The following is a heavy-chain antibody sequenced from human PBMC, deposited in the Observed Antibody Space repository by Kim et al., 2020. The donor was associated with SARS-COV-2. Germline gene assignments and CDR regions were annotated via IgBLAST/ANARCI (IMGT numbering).Heavy chain of an antibody. CDR1: GGSISSYY. CDR2: IYYSGST. V-gene: IGHV4-59*01. CDR3: ARVPRSSYYDSSGYYNYYYGMDV. D-gene: IGHD3-22*01. J-gene: IGHJ6*02. Sequence: SETLSLTCTVSGGSISSYYWSWIRQPPGKGLEWIGYIYYSGSTNYNPSLKSRVTISVDTSKNQFSLKLSSVTAADTAVYYCARVPRSSYYDSSGYYNYYYGMDVWGQGTTVTVSS.